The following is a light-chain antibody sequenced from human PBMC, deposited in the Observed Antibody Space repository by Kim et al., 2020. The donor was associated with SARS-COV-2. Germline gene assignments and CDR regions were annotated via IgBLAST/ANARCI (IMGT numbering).Light chain of an antibody. Sequence: SLCPGERATLSCRASQSVSSSYLAWYQQKPGQAPRLLIYGASSRATGIPDRFSGSGSGTDFTLTISRLEPEDFAVYYCQQYGSSYTFGQGTKLEI. CDR3: QQYGSSYT. CDR2: GAS. CDR1: QSVSSSY. V-gene: IGKV3-20*01. J-gene: IGKJ2*01.